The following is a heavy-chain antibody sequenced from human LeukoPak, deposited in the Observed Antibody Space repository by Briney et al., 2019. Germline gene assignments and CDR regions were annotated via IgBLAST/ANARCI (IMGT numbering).Heavy chain of an antibody. J-gene: IGHJ4*02. CDR3: AKGPQWPHFEN. Sequence: GGSMRLSCAASGFTFSNCAMSWVRQAPGKGLEWVSVIGASGASSYYADSVKGRFTISRDNSKNTVYLQMNSLRAEDTAVYSCAKGPQWPHFENWGQGTLVTVSS. CDR2: IGASGASS. D-gene: IGHD3-9*01. CDR1: GFTFSNCA. V-gene: IGHV3-23*01.